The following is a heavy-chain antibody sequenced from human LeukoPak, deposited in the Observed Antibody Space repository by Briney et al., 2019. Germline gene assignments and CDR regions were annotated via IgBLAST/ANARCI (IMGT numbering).Heavy chain of an antibody. CDR3: ANRGWFPKA. D-gene: IGHD6-19*01. CDR2: IRYDGSQK. Sequence: GESLTLSCAVSGFTFSSYGMHWARPPPGKGREWEAFIRYDGSQKYYGNSVTGRLSISTDNSTQTIYLQTNSLRAEDPGVTYCANRGWFPKAWGQGTLVTVSS. CDR1: GFTFSSYG. J-gene: IGHJ4*02. V-gene: IGHV3-30*02.